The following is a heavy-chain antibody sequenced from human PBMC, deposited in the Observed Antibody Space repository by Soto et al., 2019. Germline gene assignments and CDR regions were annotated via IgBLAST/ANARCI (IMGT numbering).Heavy chain of an antibody. CDR1: GGSTSSDNY. D-gene: IGHD3-16*01. V-gene: IGHV4-30-4*01. CDR2: IYYSGNT. J-gene: IGHJ4*02. Sequence: SETLSLTCTVSGGSTSSDNYWSWIRQPPGKGLEWIGHIYYSGNTDYNPSLKSRLAISIDTSKNQFSLKLSSVTAADTAVYFCAREGGESSDGLYYFDSCGQGSLVTVSS. CDR3: AREGGESSDGLYYFDS.